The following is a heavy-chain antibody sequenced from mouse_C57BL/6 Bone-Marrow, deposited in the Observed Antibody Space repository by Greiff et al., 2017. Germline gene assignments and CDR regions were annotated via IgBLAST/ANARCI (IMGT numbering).Heavy chain of an antibody. V-gene: IGHV7-3*01. Sequence: EVKLVESGGGLVQPGGSLSLSCAASGFTFTDYYMSWVRQPPGKALEWLGFIRNKANGYTTEYSASVKGRFTIYRDNSQSILYLQMHALRAEDSATYYCARSFYYGYDVWYAMDYWGQGASVTVSS. CDR1: GFTFTDYY. CDR3: ARSFYYGYDVWYAMDY. D-gene: IGHD2-2*01. CDR2: IRNKANGYTT. J-gene: IGHJ4*01.